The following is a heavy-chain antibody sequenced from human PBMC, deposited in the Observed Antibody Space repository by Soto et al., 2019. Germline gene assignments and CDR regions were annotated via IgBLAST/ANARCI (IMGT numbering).Heavy chain of an antibody. CDR3: ARGSVSGYSSGWYWDY. V-gene: IGHV1-46*01. CDR2: INPSGGYT. D-gene: IGHD6-19*01. Sequence: ASVKVSCKASGYTFSSYYMNWVRQAPGQGLEWLGIINPSGGYTTYAQRFLGRVTITRDTSASTAYMELSSLRSEDTAVYYCARGSVSGYSSGWYWDYWGQGTLVTVSS. J-gene: IGHJ4*02. CDR1: GYTFSSYY.